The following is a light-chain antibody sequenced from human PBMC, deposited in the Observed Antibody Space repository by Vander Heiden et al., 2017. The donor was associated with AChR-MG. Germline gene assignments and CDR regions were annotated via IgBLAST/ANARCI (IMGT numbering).Light chain of an antibody. CDR1: DSDVGGYNY. CDR2: DIS. Sequence: QSALTQPASVSGSPGQSITISCTGTDSDVGGYNYVSWYQQHPGKAPKLMIYDISNRPSGLSNRFSGSKSGNTASLTISGLQAEDEADYYCSSYTSTNTQVVFGGGTKLTVL. V-gene: IGLV2-14*01. CDR3: SSYTSTNTQVV. J-gene: IGLJ2*01.